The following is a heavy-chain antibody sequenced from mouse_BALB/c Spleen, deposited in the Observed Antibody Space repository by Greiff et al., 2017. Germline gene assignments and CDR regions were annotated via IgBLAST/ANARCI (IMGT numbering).Heavy chain of an antibody. Sequence: EVQLQQSGGGLVQPGGSLKLSCAASGFDFSRYWMSWVRQAPGKGLEWIGEINPDSSTINYTPSLKDKFIISRDNAKNTLYLQMSKVRSEDTALYYCARQLGLRGYFDYWGQGTTLTVSS. D-gene: IGHD3-1*01. V-gene: IGHV4-1*02. CDR1: GFDFSRYW. CDR3: ARQLGLRGYFDY. CDR2: INPDSSTI. J-gene: IGHJ2*01.